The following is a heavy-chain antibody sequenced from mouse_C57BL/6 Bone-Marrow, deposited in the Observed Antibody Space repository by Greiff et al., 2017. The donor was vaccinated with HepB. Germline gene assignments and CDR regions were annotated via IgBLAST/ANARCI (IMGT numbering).Heavy chain of an antibody. CDR3: ARPLRREAWFAY. CDR2: IYPGSGST. J-gene: IGHJ3*01. CDR1: GYTFTSYW. D-gene: IGHD2-4*01. Sequence: QVQLQQSGAELVKPGASVKMSCKASGYTFTSYWITWVKQRPGQGLEWIGDIYPGSGSTNYNEKFKSKATLTVDTSSSTAYMQLSSLTSEDSAVYYCARPLRREAWFAYWGQGTLVTVSA. V-gene: IGHV1-55*01.